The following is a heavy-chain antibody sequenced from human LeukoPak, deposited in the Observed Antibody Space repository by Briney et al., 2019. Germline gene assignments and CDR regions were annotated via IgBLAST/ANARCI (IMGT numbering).Heavy chain of an antibody. Sequence: GGSLRLSCVASGFTFLNDWMSWVRQAPGKGLEWVANIDQDGSDKNYVVSVGGRFTISRDNAKNSVYLQMNSLRVEETAVYYCAEGFGLDHWGQGTLVTVSS. CDR1: GFTFLNDW. CDR3: AEGFGLDH. J-gene: IGHJ1*01. V-gene: IGHV3-7*03. CDR2: IDQDGSDK. D-gene: IGHD3-16*01.